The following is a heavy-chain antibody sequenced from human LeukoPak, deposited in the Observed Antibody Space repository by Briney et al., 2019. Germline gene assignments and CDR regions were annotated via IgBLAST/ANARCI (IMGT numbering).Heavy chain of an antibody. Sequence: ASVKVSWKASGYTLTDYFVHLVPQAPGQGLGWMGRINPNSGGTNYAQKFQGRVSMTSDTSISTAYMELSRLRADDTAVYYCARDKRELTGDEGYWGQGTLVTVSS. J-gene: IGHJ4*02. V-gene: IGHV1-2*06. CDR2: INPNSGGT. CDR3: ARDKRELTGDEGY. D-gene: IGHD7-27*01. CDR1: GYTLTDYF.